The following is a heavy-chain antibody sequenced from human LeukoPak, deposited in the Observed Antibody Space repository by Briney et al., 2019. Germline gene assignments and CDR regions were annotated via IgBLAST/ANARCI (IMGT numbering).Heavy chain of an antibody. D-gene: IGHD3-22*01. CDR3: ARDFITYYDSSGYFDY. CDR2: IKQDGSEK. CDR1: GFTFSGYW. V-gene: IGHV3-7*01. J-gene: IGHJ4*02. Sequence: GGSLRLSCAASGFTFSGYWMSWVRQAPGKGLEWVANIKQDGSEKYYVDSVKGRFTISRDNAKNSLYLQMNSLRAEDTAVYYCARDFITYYDSSGYFDYWGQGTLVTVSS.